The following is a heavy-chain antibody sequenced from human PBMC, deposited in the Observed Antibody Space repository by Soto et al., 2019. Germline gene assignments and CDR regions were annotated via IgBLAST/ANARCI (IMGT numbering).Heavy chain of an antibody. J-gene: IGHJ6*02. Sequence: PSETLSLTCTVSGGSISSYYWSWIRQPPGKGLEWIGYIYYSGSTNYNPSLKSRVTISVDTSKNQFSLKLSSVTAADTAVYYCARVGGQLVPKGYYYYFGMDVWGQGTTVTVYS. D-gene: IGHD6-6*01. V-gene: IGHV4-59*01. CDR3: ARVGGQLVPKGYYYYFGMDV. CDR2: IYYSGST. CDR1: GGSISSYY.